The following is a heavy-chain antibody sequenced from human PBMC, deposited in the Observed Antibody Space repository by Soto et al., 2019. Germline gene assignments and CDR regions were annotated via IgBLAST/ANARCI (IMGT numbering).Heavy chain of an antibody. CDR3: ARAILHYYGSGSYYRGNWFDP. CDR2: ISAYNGNT. J-gene: IGHJ5*02. CDR1: GYTFTSYG. V-gene: IGHV1-18*04. D-gene: IGHD3-10*01. Sequence: GASVKVSCKASGYTFTSYGISWVRQAPGQGLEWMGWISAYNGNTNYAQKLQGRVTMTTDTSTSTAYMELRSLRSDDTAVYCCARAILHYYGSGSYYRGNWFDPWGQGTLVTVSS.